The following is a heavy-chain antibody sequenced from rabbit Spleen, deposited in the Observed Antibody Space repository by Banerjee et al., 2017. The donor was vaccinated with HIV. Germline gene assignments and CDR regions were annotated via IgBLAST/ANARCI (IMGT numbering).Heavy chain of an antibody. CDR2: INAVTGKA. CDR3: AREVEIYGGYAGSGYPNYGMDL. D-gene: IGHD4-2*01. V-gene: IGHV1S45*01. CDR1: GFSFSNKVV. Sequence: QEQVLESGGGLVKPEGSLKLSCTASGFSFSNKVVMCWVRQAPGKGLEWIACINAVTGKAVYASWAKGRFTFSKTSSTTVTLQMTSLTVADTATYFCAREVEIYGGYAGSGYPNYGMDLWGPGTLVTVS. J-gene: IGHJ6*01.